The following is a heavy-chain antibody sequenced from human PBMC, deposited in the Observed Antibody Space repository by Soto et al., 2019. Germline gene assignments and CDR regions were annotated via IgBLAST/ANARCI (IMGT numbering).Heavy chain of an antibody. D-gene: IGHD6-19*01. J-gene: IGHJ6*02. CDR1: GFTFSSYA. CDR2: ISGSGANT. Sequence: EVQLLESGGGLVQPGGSLRLSCAASGFTFSSYAMSWVRQAPGKGLEWVSAISGSGANTYYADSVKGRFTISRDNSKNTLYLQMNSLRAEDTAVYYCAKTQSAPNISGMYGMDVWGQGTTVTVSS. CDR3: AKTQSAPNISGMYGMDV. V-gene: IGHV3-23*01.